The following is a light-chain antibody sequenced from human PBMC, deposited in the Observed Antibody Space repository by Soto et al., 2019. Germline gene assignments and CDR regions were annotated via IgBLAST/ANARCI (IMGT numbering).Light chain of an antibody. Sequence: DIQMTQSPSTLSAYVGDRVTITCRASQNIYTWLAWFQQKPGKAPKLLIYSASTLENGVPSRFSGSGAGTEFTLTIISLQPDDFATYYCQQLITYETFTSGPGTKVDIK. V-gene: IGKV1-5*03. CDR1: QNIYTW. J-gene: IGKJ3*01. CDR3: QQLITYETFT. CDR2: SAS.